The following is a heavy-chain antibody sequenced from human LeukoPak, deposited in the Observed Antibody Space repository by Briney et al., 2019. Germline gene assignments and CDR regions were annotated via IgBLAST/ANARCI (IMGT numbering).Heavy chain of an antibody. D-gene: IGHD3-16*01. Sequence: GGSLRLSRVASGFTVSSDYMSWVRQAPGKGLEWVSVVYSDGNTYYADSVRGRFTISRDNSKNTVSLQMNRLRVEDTAVYYCARALWDYWGQGTLVTVSS. V-gene: IGHV3-66*01. CDR1: GFTVSSDY. CDR3: ARALWDY. CDR2: VYSDGNT. J-gene: IGHJ4*02.